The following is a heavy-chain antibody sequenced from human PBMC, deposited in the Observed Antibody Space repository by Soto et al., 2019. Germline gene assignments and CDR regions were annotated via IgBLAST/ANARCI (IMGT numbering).Heavy chain of an antibody. D-gene: IGHD6-19*01. V-gene: IGHV4-4*02. Sequence: PSETLSLTCAVSGGAIISSNCWILFRHPPGKGLEWIGEIYHSGSTNYNPSLKSRVTISVDKSKNQFSLKLSSVTAADTAVYYCARGGVYSSGGFDPWGQGTLVTVSS. CDR2: IYHSGST. CDR1: GGAIISSNC. J-gene: IGHJ5*02. CDR3: ARGGVYSSGGFDP.